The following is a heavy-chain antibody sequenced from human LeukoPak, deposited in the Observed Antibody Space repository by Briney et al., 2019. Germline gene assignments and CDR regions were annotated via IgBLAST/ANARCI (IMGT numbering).Heavy chain of an antibody. D-gene: IGHD3-10*01. V-gene: IGHV3-23*01. CDR2: ISGSGGST. CDR3: AKDLEVYGSGSSFRDY. CDR1: GFTFSNYA. J-gene: IGHJ4*02. Sequence: GGSLRLSCAASGFTFSNYAMNWVRQAPGKGLEWVSAISGSGGSTYYADSVKGRFTISRDNSKNTLYLQMNSLRAEDTAVYYCAKDLEVYGSGSSFRDYWGQGTLVTVSS.